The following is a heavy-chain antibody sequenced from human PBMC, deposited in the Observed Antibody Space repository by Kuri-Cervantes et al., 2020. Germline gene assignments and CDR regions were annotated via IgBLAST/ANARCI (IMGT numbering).Heavy chain of an antibody. CDR2: ISYDGSNK. V-gene: IGHV3-30-3*01. CDR1: GFTFGSYA. Sequence: GESLKISCAASGFTFGSYAMHWVRQAPGKGLEWVAVISYDGSNKYYADSVKGRFTISRDNSKNTLYLQMNSLRAEDTAVYYCARDRALGYSSGWYYPLLYDGMDVWGQGTTVTDSS. CDR3: ARDRALGYSSGWYYPLLYDGMDV. D-gene: IGHD6-19*01. J-gene: IGHJ6*02.